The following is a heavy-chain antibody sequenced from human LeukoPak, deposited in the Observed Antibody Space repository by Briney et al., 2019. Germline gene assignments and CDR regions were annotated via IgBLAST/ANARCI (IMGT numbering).Heavy chain of an antibody. CDR2: ISYDGSNK. CDR3: AKDERNWNYNLASQTYD. CDR1: GFTFSSYA. J-gene: IGHJ4*02. D-gene: IGHD1-7*01. V-gene: IGHV3-30-3*01. Sequence: GGSLRLSCAASGFTFSSYAMHWVCQAPGKGLEWVAVISYDGSNKYYADSVKGRFTISRDNSKNTLYLQMNSLRAEDTAVYYCAKDERNWNYNLASQTYDWGQGTLVTVSS.